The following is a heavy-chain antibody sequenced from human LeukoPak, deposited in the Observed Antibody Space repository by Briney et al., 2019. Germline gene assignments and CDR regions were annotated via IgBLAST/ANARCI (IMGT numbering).Heavy chain of an antibody. CDR2: ISDNGANT. J-gene: IGHJ5*02. CDR3: AKDRYRANYVNHFDP. V-gene: IGHV3-23*01. CDR1: GFTFSSYA. Sequence: GGSLRLSCAASGFTFSSYAMSWVRQAPGKGLDWVSSISDNGANTDYRDSVKGRFTISRDNSKNTLYLQMNSLRVEDTAVYFCAKDRYRANYVNHFDPWGQGTLVTVSS. D-gene: IGHD1-7*01.